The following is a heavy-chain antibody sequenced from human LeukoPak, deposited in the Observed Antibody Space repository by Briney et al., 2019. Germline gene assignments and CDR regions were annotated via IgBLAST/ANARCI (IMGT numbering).Heavy chain of an antibody. Sequence: ASVKVSCKASGYTFTGYYMHWVRQAPGQGLEWMGWINPNSGGTNYAQKFQGRVTMTRDTSISTAYMELSRLRSDDTAVYYCAGSSGYLTQIDYWGQGTLVTVSA. CDR3: AGSSGYLTQIDY. CDR2: INPNSGGT. CDR1: GYTFTGYY. D-gene: IGHD3-22*01. V-gene: IGHV1-2*02. J-gene: IGHJ4*02.